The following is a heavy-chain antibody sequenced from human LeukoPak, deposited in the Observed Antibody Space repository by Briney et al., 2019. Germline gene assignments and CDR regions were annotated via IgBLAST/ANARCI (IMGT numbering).Heavy chain of an antibody. Sequence: QSGGPLRLSCGASGFTFYNCAMQWVRQARGEGVEWVSGISWNSGSIAYADSVKGRFTISRDNAKNSLNLQMNSLRAEDTALYYCAKEGSWSSLLYLDYWGQGTLVTVSS. J-gene: IGHJ4*02. CDR1: GFTFYNCA. CDR3: AKEGSWSSLLYLDY. D-gene: IGHD2-15*01. CDR2: ISWNSGSI. V-gene: IGHV3-9*01.